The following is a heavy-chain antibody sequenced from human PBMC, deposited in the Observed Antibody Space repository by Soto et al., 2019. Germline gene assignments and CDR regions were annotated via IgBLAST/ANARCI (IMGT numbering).Heavy chain of an antibody. CDR1: GFSFGTYV. V-gene: IGHV3-23*01. D-gene: IGHD3-22*01. CDR2: ISGSGGRV. CDR3: AMTRLYDTGTNDYHRDALDI. Sequence: EVQLLESGGGMVEPRGSLKLSWAASGFSFGTYVMTWVRQPPGRGLEGVSGISGSGGRVYSADSVKGRFTISRDNSRNTLYLQMNSLRAEDTAIYYCAMTRLYDTGTNDYHRDALDIWGQGTQVTVSS. J-gene: IGHJ3*02.